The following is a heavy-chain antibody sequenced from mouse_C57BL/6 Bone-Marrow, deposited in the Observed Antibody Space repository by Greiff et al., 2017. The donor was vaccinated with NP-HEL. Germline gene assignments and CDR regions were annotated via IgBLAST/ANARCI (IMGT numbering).Heavy chain of an antibody. V-gene: IGHV1-4*01. D-gene: IGHD2-5*01. Sequence: VQLQQSGAELARPGASVKMSCKASGYTFTSYSMHWVKQRPGQGLEWIGYINPSSGYTKYNQKFKDKATLTADKSSSTAYMQLSSLTSEDSAVYYCASSYYSNSDFDYWGQGATLTVAS. CDR2: INPSSGYT. J-gene: IGHJ2*01. CDR3: ASSYYSNSDFDY. CDR1: GYTFTSYS.